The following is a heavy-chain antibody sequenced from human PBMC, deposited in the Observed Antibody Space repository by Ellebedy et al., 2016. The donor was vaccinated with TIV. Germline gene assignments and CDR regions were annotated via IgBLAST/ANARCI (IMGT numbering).Heavy chain of an antibody. CDR3: ARIYGDYISGYYYYYGMDV. CDR2: IYPGDSDT. Sequence: GESLKISXQASGYLFANYWISWVRQRPGKGLEWMGVIYPGDSDTRYSPSLQGQVTISVDRSTTTAYLQWRSLKASDTAMYYCARIYGDYISGYYYYYGMDVWGQGTTVTVSS. CDR1: GYLFANYW. V-gene: IGHV5-51*01. D-gene: IGHD4-17*01. J-gene: IGHJ6*02.